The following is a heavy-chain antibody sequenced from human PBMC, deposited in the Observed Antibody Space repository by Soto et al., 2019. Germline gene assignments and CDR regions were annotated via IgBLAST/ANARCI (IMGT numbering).Heavy chain of an antibody. J-gene: IGHJ6*03. V-gene: IGHV1-2*02. CDR2: INPNGGAT. Sequence: VQLAQSGAEVKKPGASVKVSCKTSGDSFNDYYIHWVRQAPGQGLEWMGWINPNGGATKYAQKFQGRVTVTRDTAIRTVYMELSSLRSDDTAVYYCARESGGATATLDYYYFYMDVWGKGTTATVSS. CDR1: GDSFNDYY. CDR3: ARESGGATATLDYYYFYMDV. D-gene: IGHD5-12*01.